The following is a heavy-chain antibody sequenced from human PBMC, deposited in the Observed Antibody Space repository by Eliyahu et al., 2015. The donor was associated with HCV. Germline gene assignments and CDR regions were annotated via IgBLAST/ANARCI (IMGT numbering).Heavy chain of an antibody. CDR1: GDSXXSNIAA. Sequence: QVQLQQSGPGLVKPSQTXSLTCAISGDSXXSNIAAWNWXRQSPSRGLEWLGRTYYRSKWYNDYAVSVKSRITVNPDTSKNQFSLQLNSVTPEDTAVYFCVRGRHGDYASLFEYWGQGTPVTVSS. CDR2: TYYRSKWYN. V-gene: IGHV6-1*01. J-gene: IGHJ4*02. D-gene: IGHD4-17*01. CDR3: VRGRHGDYASLFEY.